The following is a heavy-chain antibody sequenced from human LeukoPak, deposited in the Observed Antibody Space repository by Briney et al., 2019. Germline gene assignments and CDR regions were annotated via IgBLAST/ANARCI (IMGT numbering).Heavy chain of an antibody. D-gene: IGHD3-10*01. CDR1: GYTLTELS. V-gene: IGHV1-24*01. Sequence: ASVKVSCKVSGYTLTELSMHWVRQAPGKGLEWMGGFDPEDGETIYAQKFQGRVTMTEDTSTDTAYMELSSLRSEDTAVYYCATGMVRGVIRWGTFDYWGQGTLVTVSS. CDR3: ATGMVRGVIRWGTFDY. J-gene: IGHJ4*02. CDR2: FDPEDGET.